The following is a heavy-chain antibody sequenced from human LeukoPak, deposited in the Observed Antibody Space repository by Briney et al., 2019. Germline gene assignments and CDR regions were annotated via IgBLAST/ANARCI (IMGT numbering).Heavy chain of an antibody. CDR3: AKDRGYYYDSSGYYHFDP. J-gene: IGHJ5*02. Sequence: PSETLSLTCTVSGGSISSYYWSWIRQPPGKGLEWIGYIYYSGSTNYNPSLKSRVTISVDTSKNQFSLKLSSVTAADTAVYYCAKDRGYYYDSSGYYHFDPWGQGTLVTVSS. V-gene: IGHV4-59*12. CDR1: GGSISSYY. D-gene: IGHD3-22*01. CDR2: IYYSGST.